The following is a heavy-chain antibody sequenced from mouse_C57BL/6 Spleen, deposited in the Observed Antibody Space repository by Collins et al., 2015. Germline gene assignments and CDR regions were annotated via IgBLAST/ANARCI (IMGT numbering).Heavy chain of an antibody. CDR1: GYTFTSYW. J-gene: IGHJ3*01. V-gene: IGHV1-52*01. CDR2: IDPSDSET. CDR3: ARGVYYYGSWAY. Sequence: QVQLQQPGAELVRPGSSVKLSCKASGYTFTSYWMHWVKQRPIQGLEWIGSIDPSDSETHYNQKFKDKATLTVDKSSSTAYMQLSSLTSEDSAVYYCARGVYYYGSWAYWGQGTLVTVSA. D-gene: IGHD1-1*01.